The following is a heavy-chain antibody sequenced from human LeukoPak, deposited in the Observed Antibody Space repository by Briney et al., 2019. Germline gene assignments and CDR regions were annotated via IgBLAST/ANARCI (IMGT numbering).Heavy chain of an antibody. CDR1: GGSISSYY. V-gene: IGHV4-59*01. CDR3: ARARLVSSGRFDY. D-gene: IGHD3-22*01. CDR2: IYYGGST. J-gene: IGHJ4*02. Sequence: PSETLSLTCTVSGGSISSYYWSWIREPPGKGLEWIGYIYYGGSTDYNPSLKSRVTISKDTSKTQFSLRLSSVTAADTAVYYCARARLVSSGRFDYWGQGTLVTVSS.